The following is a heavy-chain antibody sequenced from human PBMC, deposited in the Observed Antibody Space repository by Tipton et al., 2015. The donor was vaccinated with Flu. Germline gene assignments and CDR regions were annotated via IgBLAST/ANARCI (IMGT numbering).Heavy chain of an antibody. CDR2: INQDGSVK. J-gene: IGHJ4*02. Sequence: GSLRLSCAASGFTFSGHWMSWVRQAPGKGLEWVANINQDGSVKYYVDSVKGRFTISRDNAKNSLYLQMSSVRAEDTAVYYCARQIGGGDCYWGQGTLVTVSS. CDR3: ARQIGGGDCY. CDR1: GFTFSGHW. V-gene: IGHV3-7*03. D-gene: IGHD2-21*01.